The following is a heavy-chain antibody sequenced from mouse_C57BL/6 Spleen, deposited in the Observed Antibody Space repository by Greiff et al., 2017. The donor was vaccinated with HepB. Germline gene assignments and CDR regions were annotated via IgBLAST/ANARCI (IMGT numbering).Heavy chain of an antibody. V-gene: IGHV3-6*01. D-gene: IGHD1-1*01. Sequence: VQLKESGPGLVKPSQSLSLTCSVTGYSITSGYYWNWIRQFPGNKLEWMGYISYDGSNNYNPSLKNRISITRDTSKNMFFLKLNSVTTEDTATYYCARGGITTVVADWYFDVWGTGTTVTVSS. CDR1: GYSITSGYY. CDR3: ARGGITTVVADWYFDV. J-gene: IGHJ1*03. CDR2: ISYDGSN.